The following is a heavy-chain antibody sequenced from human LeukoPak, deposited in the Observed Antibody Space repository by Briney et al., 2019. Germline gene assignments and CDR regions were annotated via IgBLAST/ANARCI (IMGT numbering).Heavy chain of an antibody. J-gene: IGHJ4*02. D-gene: IGHD1-1*01. Sequence: GWSLRLSCAASGFTVSSNHMSWVRQAPGKGLEWVSVIYSGGSTDYADSVKGRFTISRDNLKNTLYLQMNSLRAEDTAVCYCARGPAGYNWGQGTLVTFSS. CDR3: ARGPAGYN. CDR1: GFTVSSNH. CDR2: IYSGGST. V-gene: IGHV3-53*01.